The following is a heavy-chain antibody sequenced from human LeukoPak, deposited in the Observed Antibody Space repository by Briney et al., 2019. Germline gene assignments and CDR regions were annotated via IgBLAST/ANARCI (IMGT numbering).Heavy chain of an antibody. CDR1: GYTFTSYG. J-gene: IGHJ4*02. CDR2: MNPNSGNT. CDR3: ARDLGIAAAGTGGGDY. D-gene: IGHD6-13*01. Sequence: GASVKVSCKASGYTFTSYGINWVRQATGQGLEWMGWMNPNSGNTGYAQKLQGRVTITRNTSISTAYMELSSLRSDDTAVYYCARDLGIAAAGTGGGDYWGQATLVTVSS. V-gene: IGHV1-8*03.